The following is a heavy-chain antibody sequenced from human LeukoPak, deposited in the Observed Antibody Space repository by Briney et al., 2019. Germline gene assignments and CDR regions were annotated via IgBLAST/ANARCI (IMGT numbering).Heavy chain of an antibody. V-gene: IGHV3-23*01. J-gene: IGHJ4*02. CDR1: GFTFSSYA. CDR2: VSGSGGST. CDR3: ATAPPANGDS. Sequence: PGGSLRLSCSASGFTFSSYAMSWVRQAPGKGLEWVSAVSGSGGSTYYADSVKGRFTISRDNSKNTLYLQMNSLRVEDTAVYYCATAPPANGDSWGQGTLVTVSS.